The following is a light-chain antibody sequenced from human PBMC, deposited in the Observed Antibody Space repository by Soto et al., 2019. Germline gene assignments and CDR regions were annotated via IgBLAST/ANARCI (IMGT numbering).Light chain of an antibody. V-gene: IGKV1-5*01. CDR1: QSISNW. Sequence: DIQMTQSPSSLSASVGDRVTITCRASQSISNWLAWYEQKPGKAPKLLIYDASTLESVVPSRFSGGGFGTDFTLTISSLQPDDFATYYCQQYSNYSTFGQATKVEMK. CDR2: DAS. J-gene: IGKJ1*01. CDR3: QQYSNYST.